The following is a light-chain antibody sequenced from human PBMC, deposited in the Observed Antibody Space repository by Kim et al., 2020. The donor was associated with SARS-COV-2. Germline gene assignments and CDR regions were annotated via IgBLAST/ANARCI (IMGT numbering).Light chain of an antibody. V-gene: IGKV1-27*01. Sequence: DIQMTQSPSSLSASVGDRVTITCRASQGISDYLAWYQQNPGKLPKLLIYSASILQSGVPSRFSGSGSGTDFTLTISSLQPEDVATYDCKSITLPLTFGGGTKVDIK. CDR1: QGISDY. J-gene: IGKJ4*01. CDR3: KSITLPLT. CDR2: SAS.